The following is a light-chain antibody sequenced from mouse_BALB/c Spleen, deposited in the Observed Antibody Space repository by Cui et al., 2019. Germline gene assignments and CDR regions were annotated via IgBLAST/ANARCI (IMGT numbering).Light chain of an antibody. CDR1: QGISNY. J-gene: IGKJ5*01. CDR2: YAS. CDR3: QQYSKLPLT. Sequence: DLQMTETTSSLSASLGDRVTISCSASQGISNYLNWYQQKPDGTVKLLIYYASSLHSGDPSRFSGSGSGTDYSLTISNLEPEDIATYYCQQYSKLPLTFGAGTKLELK. V-gene: IGKV10-94*01.